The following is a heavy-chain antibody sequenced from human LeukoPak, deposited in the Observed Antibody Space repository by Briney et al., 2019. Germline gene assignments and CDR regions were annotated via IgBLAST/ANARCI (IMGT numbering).Heavy chain of an antibody. D-gene: IGHD2-15*01. CDR3: ARRDFRLLQFDY. CDR1: GGSISSSSYY. Sequence: SETLSLTCTVSGGSISSSSYYWGWIRQPPGKGLEWIGSINYSGSTYYNPSLKSRVTISVDTSKNQFSLKLSSVTAADTAVYYCARRDFRLLQFDYWGQGTLVTVSS. CDR2: INYSGST. J-gene: IGHJ4*02. V-gene: IGHV4-39*01.